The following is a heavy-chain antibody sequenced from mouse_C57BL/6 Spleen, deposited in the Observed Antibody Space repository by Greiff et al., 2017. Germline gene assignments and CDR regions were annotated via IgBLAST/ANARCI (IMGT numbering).Heavy chain of an antibody. CDR2: IDPEDGDT. CDR1: GFNINDYY. V-gene: IGHV14-1*01. D-gene: IGHD2-2*01. Sequence: EVLLVESGAALVRPGASVKLSCTASGFNINDYYMHWVKQRPAQGLAWIGRIDPEDGDTVSAPKFPGKATMTAETSSNTAYLQLSSMTSEDTAVYYCTTGGYDGPWCAGWGQGTLVTGAA. J-gene: IGHJ3*01. CDR3: TTGGYDGPWCAG.